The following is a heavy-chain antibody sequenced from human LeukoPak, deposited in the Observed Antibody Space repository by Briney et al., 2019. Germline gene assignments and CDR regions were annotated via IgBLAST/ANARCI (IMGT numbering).Heavy chain of an antibody. Sequence: GRSLRLSCAASGFTFSSYAMHWVRQAPGKGLEWVAVISYDGSNKYYADSVKGRFTISRDNSKNTLYLQMNSLRAEDTAVYYCARFSGPHMVRGVITGMDVWGQGTTVTVSS. CDR2: ISYDGSNK. CDR3: ARFSGPHMVRGVITGMDV. D-gene: IGHD3-10*01. J-gene: IGHJ6*02. V-gene: IGHV3-30-3*01. CDR1: GFTFSSYA.